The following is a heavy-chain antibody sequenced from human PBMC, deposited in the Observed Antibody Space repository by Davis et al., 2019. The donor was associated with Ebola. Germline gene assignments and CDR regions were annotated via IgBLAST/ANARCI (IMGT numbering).Heavy chain of an antibody. CDR1: GFTFSNAW. CDR3: TTEISTVYSSSSGQDY. CDR2: IKSKTDSGTT. D-gene: IGHD6-6*01. J-gene: IGHJ4*02. Sequence: PGGSLRLSCAASGFTFSNAWMSWVRQAPGKGLEWVGRIKSKTDSGTTDYVAPVKGRFTISRDDSKNTLYLQMNSLKTEDTAVYYCTTEISTVYSSSSGQDYWGQGTLVTVSS. V-gene: IGHV3-15*01.